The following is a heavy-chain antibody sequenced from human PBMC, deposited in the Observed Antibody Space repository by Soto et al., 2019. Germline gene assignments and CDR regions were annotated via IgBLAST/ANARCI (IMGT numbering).Heavy chain of an antibody. J-gene: IGHJ6*02. CDR3: ARKPYSHYYGMDV. D-gene: IGHD2-21*01. V-gene: IGHV1-18*01. CDR2: IIRYNDNT. Sequence: ASVKVSCKASGYIFSDYGINWVRLAPGQGLEWMGWIIRYNDNTKYAENFQGRVTLTTDTSTNTVYMELRSLTPDDTGVYFCARKPYSHYYGMDVWGQGTSVTVSS. CDR1: GYIFSDYG.